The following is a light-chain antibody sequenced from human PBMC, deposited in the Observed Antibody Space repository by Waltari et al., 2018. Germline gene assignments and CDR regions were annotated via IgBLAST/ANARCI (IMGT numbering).Light chain of an antibody. CDR2: VVS. V-gene: IGLV2-14*03. J-gene: IGLJ3*02. Sequence: QPALTQPASVSGSPGQSITISCTGTSSDVGGYNYVSWYQQHPGKAPKLMIFVVSNRPSGVSNPVSGSKSGSRASLTISGTQAEDGAEYYGSAYISSSTLEVFGGGTRLTGL. CDR3: SAYISSSTLEV. CDR1: SSDVGGYNY.